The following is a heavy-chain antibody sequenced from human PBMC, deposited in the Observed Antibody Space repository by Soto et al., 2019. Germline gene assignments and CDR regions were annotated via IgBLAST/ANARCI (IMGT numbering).Heavy chain of an antibody. CDR2: ITNSGSTT. CDR3: ARERYSYGPYYFDY. Sequence: QVQLVESGGDLVKPGGSLRLSCAASGFTFSDYYMSWIRQAPGKGLEWVSCITNSGSTTYYTDSVKGRFTISRDNAKNSLYLQMNSLRAEDAAVYYCARERYSYGPYYFDYWGQGTLVTVSS. CDR1: GFTFSDYY. D-gene: IGHD5-18*01. V-gene: IGHV3-11*01. J-gene: IGHJ4*02.